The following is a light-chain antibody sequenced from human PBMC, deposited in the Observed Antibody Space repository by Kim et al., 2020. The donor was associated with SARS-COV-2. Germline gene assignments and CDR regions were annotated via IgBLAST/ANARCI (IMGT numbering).Light chain of an antibody. Sequence: VSPGQRSSIPFSGERVGDNFVCWYQQKPGQSPGLVTYQDSIRPSGFPERFAGSNSGNNATLTNSGTQAMDEADYYCQAWDISTAVFGTGTQVTV. CDR2: QDS. CDR1: RVGDNF. CDR3: QAWDISTAV. J-gene: IGLJ1*01. V-gene: IGLV3-1*01.